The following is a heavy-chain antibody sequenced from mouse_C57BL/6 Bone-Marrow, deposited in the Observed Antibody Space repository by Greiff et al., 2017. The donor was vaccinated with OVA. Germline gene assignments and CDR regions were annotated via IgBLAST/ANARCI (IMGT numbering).Heavy chain of an antibody. CDR2: IYPGSGNT. CDR1: GYTFTDYY. V-gene: IGHV1-76*01. CDR3: ARENDGSWFAY. D-gene: IGHD2-3*01. J-gene: IGHJ3*01. Sequence: QVQLKQSGAELVRPGASVKLSCKASGYTFTDYYINWVKQRPGQGLEWIARIYPGSGNTYYNEKFKGKATLTAEKSSSTAYMQLSSLTSEDSAVYFCARENDGSWFAYWGQGTLVTVSA.